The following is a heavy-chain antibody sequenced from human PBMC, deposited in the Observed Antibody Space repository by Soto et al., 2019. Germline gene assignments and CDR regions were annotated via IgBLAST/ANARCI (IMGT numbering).Heavy chain of an antibody. J-gene: IGHJ4*02. CDR1: GGSFSGYY. D-gene: IGHD3-22*01. CDR3: ARALPKYYYDSSGYYRQYYFDY. V-gene: IGHV4-34*01. Sequence: SETLSLTCAVYGGSFSGYYWSWIRQPPGKGLEWIGEINHSGSTNYNPSLKSRVTTSVDTSKNQFSLKLSSVTAADTAVYYCARALPKYYYDSSGYYRQYYFDYWGQGTLVTVS. CDR2: INHSGST.